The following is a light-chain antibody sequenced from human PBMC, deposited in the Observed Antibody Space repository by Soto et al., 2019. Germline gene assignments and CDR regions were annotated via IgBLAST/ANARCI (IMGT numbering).Light chain of an antibody. CDR1: SDINVCRYR. Sequence: QLVLTQPSSLSASPGASARLPCTLRSDINVCRYRIYWYQQKPGSRPQHLLTYKSDSDKQQGSGVPSRFSGSKDASANAAILLISGLQSEDEADYYCMIWHSTAVVFGGG. V-gene: IGLV5-45*03. CDR3: MIWHSTAVV. J-gene: IGLJ2*01. CDR2: YKSDSDK.